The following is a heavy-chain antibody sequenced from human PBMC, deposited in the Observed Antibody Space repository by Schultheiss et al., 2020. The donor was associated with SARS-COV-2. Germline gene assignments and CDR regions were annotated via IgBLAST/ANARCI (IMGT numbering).Heavy chain of an antibody. CDR3: AHGMNSGYDVPFDY. CDR2: IYWDDDK. D-gene: IGHD5-12*01. Sequence: SGPTLVKPTQTLTLTCTFSGFSLSTSGVGVGWIRQPPGKALEWLALIYWDDDKRYSPSLKSRVTITKDTSKNQVVLTMTNMDPVDTATYFCAHGMNSGYDVPFDYWGQGNLVTVSS. CDR1: GFSLSTSGVG. J-gene: IGHJ4*02. V-gene: IGHV2-5*02.